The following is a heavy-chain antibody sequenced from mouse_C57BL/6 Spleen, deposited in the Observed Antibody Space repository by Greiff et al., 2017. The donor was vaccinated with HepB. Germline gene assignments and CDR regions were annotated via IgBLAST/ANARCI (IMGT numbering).Heavy chain of an antibody. CDR2: IDTSDSET. J-gene: IGHJ2*01. V-gene: IGHV1-52*01. D-gene: IGHD2-2*01. Sequence: VQLQQSGAELVRPGSSVKLSCKASGYTFTSYWMHWVKQRPIQGLEWIGNIDTSDSETHYNQKVKDKATLTVDKYYSTAYMQRSSLTSEDSAVYYCARWEVTAYYCDYWGQGTTLTVSS. CDR1: GYTFTSYW. CDR3: ARWEVTAYYCDY.